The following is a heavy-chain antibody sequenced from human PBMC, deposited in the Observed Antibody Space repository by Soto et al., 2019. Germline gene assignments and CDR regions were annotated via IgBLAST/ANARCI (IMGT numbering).Heavy chain of an antibody. CDR3: ASVGKIASSGHWYFDL. CDR2: DYRGGST. V-gene: IGHV3-53*02. CDR1: VFTVSSNY. D-gene: IGHD6-13*01. J-gene: IGHJ2*01. Sequence: EVQLGETGGGLIQPGGSLRLSCAASVFTVSSNYMSWVRQAPGMGLEGLSVDYRGGSTYYADSVKGRFTMSRDNAKNTLSHQMSSLSAEDTAVYYRASVGKIASSGHWYFDLWGRGPMVTVSS.